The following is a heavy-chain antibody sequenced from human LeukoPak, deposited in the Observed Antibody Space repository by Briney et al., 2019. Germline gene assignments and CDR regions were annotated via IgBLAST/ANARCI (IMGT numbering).Heavy chain of an antibody. J-gene: IGHJ2*01. CDR2: IYTSGST. CDR3: ARDWRGDNHDCFDL. D-gene: IGHD2-21*01. V-gene: IGHV4-61*02. CDR1: GGSISSGSYY. Sequence: PSETLSLTCTVSGGSISSGSYYWSWIRQPAGKGLEWIGRIYTSGSTNYNPSLESRVTISVDTSKNQFSLKLSSVTAADTAMYYCARDWRGDNHDCFDLWGRGTLVTVSS.